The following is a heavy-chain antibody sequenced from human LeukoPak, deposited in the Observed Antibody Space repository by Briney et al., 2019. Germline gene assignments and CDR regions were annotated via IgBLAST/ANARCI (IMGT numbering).Heavy chain of an antibody. D-gene: IGHD3-9*01. Sequence: GGSLRLSCTASGVSFSSYGMNWVRQAPGKGLEWVSGISGSGGRTYYADSVKGRFTISRDNSKNTLYLQMNNLRADDTAVYYCAKDATGFSDFDYWGQGTLVTVSS. J-gene: IGHJ4*02. CDR3: AKDATGFSDFDY. V-gene: IGHV3-23*01. CDR2: ISGSGGRT. CDR1: GVSFSSYG.